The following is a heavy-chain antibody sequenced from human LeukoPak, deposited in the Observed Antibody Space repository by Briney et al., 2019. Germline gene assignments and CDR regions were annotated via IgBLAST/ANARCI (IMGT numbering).Heavy chain of an antibody. CDR1: GDSVSSNSAA. CDR2: TYYRSKWYN. D-gene: IGHD3-22*01. Sequence: SQTLSPTCAISGDSVSSNSAAWNWIRQSPSRGLEWLGSTYYRSKWYNDYAESVKSRVTINPDTSKNQFSLQLNSVTPEDTAVYYCARDKIYDSSGYFGPKYYFDYWGQGTLFTVSS. J-gene: IGHJ4*02. CDR3: ARDKIYDSSGYFGPKYYFDY. V-gene: IGHV6-1*01.